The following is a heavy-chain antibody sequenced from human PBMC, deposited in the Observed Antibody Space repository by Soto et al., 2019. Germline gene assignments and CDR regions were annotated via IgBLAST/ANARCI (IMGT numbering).Heavy chain of an antibody. CDR3: AREGILGLFDAYDL. CDR1: VFTSSG. D-gene: IGHD3-3*01. CDR2: ISTHNGNT. J-gene: IGHJ3*01. V-gene: IGHV1-18*04. Sequence: ASVKVSCKASVFTSSGISWVRQAPGQRLEWMGWISTHNGNTIYAQKFQGRVIMTMDTSTTTVYMELRSLKPDDTAVYLCAREGILGLFDAYDLWGQGTMVTVSS.